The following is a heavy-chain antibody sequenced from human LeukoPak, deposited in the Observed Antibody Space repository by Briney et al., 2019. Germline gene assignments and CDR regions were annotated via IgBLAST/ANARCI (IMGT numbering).Heavy chain of an antibody. Sequence: SETLSLTCTVSGGSISSYYWSWIRQPPGKGLEWIGYIYYSGSTNYNPSLKSRVTISVDTSKNQFSLKLSSVTAADTAVYYCARARVVPASRYFDLWGRGTLVTVSS. V-gene: IGHV4-59*12. J-gene: IGHJ2*01. CDR1: GGSISSYY. D-gene: IGHD2-2*01. CDR3: ARARVVPASRYFDL. CDR2: IYYSGST.